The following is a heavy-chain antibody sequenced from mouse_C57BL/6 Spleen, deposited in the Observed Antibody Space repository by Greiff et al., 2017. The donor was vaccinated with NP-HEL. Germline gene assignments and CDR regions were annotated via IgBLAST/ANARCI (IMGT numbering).Heavy chain of an antibody. CDR3: ARSAYFSNYEYFDV. V-gene: IGHV1-69*01. Sequence: QVQLKQPGAELVMPGASVKLSCKASGYTFTSYWMHWVKQRPGQGLEWIGEIDPSDSYTNNNQKFKGKSTLTVDKSSSTACMQLSSLTSEDSAVYYCARSAYFSNYEYFDVWGTGTTVTVSS. CDR2: IDPSDSYT. CDR1: GYTFTSYW. J-gene: IGHJ1*03. D-gene: IGHD2-5*01.